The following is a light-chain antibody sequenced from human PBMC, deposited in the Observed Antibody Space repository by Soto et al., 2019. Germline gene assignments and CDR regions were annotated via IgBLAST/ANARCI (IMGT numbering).Light chain of an antibody. V-gene: IGKV1-5*03. J-gene: IGKJ2*01. Sequence: DVQMTQSPSTLSASVGDTVTITCRASQNIDYYLAWYQQKPGKAPKLLIYKASSLESGVPSRFSGSLFVTEFTLTSSSLQPDDFATYFCQHHNDYLYTFGQGTELEIK. CDR1: QNIDYY. CDR3: QHHNDYLYT. CDR2: KAS.